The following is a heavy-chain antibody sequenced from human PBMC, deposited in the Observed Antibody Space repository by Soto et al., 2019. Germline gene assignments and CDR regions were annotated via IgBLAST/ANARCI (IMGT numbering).Heavy chain of an antibody. CDR3: ARAIAVAGNDY. CDR1: GFTFSSYS. Sequence: PGGSLRLSCAASGFTFSSYSMNWVRQAPGKGLEWVSSISSSSYIYYADSVKGRFTISRDNAKNSLYLQMNSLRAEDTAVYYCARAIAVAGNDYWGQGTLVTVSS. J-gene: IGHJ4*02. CDR2: ISSSSYI. D-gene: IGHD6-19*01. V-gene: IGHV3-21*01.